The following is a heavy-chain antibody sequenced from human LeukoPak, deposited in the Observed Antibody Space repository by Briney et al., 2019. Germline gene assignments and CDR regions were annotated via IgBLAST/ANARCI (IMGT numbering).Heavy chain of an antibody. CDR2: IYYSGGT. D-gene: IGHD3-22*01. J-gene: IGHJ4*02. Sequence: SETLSLTCTVSGGSISSYYWSWIRQPPGKGLEWIGYIYYSGGTNYNPSLKSRVTISVDTSKNQFSLKLSSVTAADTAVYYCARGARYYYDSSGYYSLPHFDYWGQGTLVTVSS. CDR1: GGSISSYY. CDR3: ARGARYYYDSSGYYSLPHFDY. V-gene: IGHV4-59*08.